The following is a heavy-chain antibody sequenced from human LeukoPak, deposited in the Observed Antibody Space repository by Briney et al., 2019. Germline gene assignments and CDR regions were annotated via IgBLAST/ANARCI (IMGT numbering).Heavy chain of an antibody. J-gene: IGHJ6*03. D-gene: IGHD3-10*01. CDR1: GFTFSSYS. V-gene: IGHV3-21*01. Sequence: PGGSLRLSCSASGFTFSSYSMNWVRQAPGKGLEWVSSISSSSSYIYYADSVKGRFTISRDHAKNSLYLQMNSLRAEDTAVYYCARGVSSTRLWFGELFARYYYYMDVWGKGTTVTISS. CDR2: ISSSSSYI. CDR3: ARGVSSTRLWFGELFARYYYYMDV.